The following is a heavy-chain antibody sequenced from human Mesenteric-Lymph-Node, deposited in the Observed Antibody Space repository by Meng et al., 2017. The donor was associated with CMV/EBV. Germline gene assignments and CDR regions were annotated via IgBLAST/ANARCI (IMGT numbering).Heavy chain of an antibody. Sequence: SETLSLTCTVSGGSISSSSYYWGWIRQPPGKGLEWIGSIYYSGSTYYNPSLKSRVTISVDTSKNQFSLKLSSVTAADTAVYYCARDPKGGIDYWGQGTLVTAPQ. V-gene: IGHV4-39*07. CDR2: IYYSGST. CDR3: ARDPKGGIDY. J-gene: IGHJ4*02. CDR1: GGSISSSSYY. D-gene: IGHD3-16*01.